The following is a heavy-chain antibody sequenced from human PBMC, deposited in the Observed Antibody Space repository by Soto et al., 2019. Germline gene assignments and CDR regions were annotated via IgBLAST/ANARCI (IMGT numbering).Heavy chain of an antibody. V-gene: IGHV4-39*01. Sequence: ETLSLTFTVSGGSVSNSGFYWGWIRQPPGKGLEWIAAIYYTGSTFYNPSLKSRVTVSVDTSKNQVSLNLSSVTAADTAIYYCARQKRYYYDSSGYPDHWGQGTLVTVSS. CDR1: GGSVSNSGFY. D-gene: IGHD3-22*01. J-gene: IGHJ4*02. CDR3: ARQKRYYYDSSGYPDH. CDR2: IYYTGST.